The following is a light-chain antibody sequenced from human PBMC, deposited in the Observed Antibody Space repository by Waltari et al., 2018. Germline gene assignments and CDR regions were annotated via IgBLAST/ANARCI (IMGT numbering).Light chain of an antibody. J-gene: IGKJ3*01. CDR2: AAS. V-gene: IGKV1-39*01. CDR1: PSIRSY. Sequence: DSQMTQYTSCRFASVGARATITCRARPSIRSYLNWYQLRPGNAPKLLTCAASSLQSGDPARFSGSGSETDYTLTICSLPPEDFGTYYGQRTYSTPRFTFGPATKVAIK. CDR3: QRTYSTPRFT.